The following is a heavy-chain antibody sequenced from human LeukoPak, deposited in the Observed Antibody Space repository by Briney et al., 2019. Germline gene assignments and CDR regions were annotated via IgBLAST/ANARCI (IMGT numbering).Heavy chain of an antibody. CDR3: AATAGAARPDY. V-gene: IGHV4-4*07. Sequence: PSETLSLTCTASGVSISSYYWSWLRQPAGKGLEWVGRIYTSGSTNYNPSLKSRVTMSVDTSKNQFSLKLSSVTAADTAVYYCAATAGAARPDYWGQGTLVTVSS. J-gene: IGHJ4*02. CDR2: IYTSGST. CDR1: GVSISSYY. D-gene: IGHD6-6*01.